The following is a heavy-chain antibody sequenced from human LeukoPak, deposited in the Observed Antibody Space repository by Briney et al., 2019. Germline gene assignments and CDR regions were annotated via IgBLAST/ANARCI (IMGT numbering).Heavy chain of an antibody. V-gene: IGHV3-74*01. J-gene: IGHJ4*02. D-gene: IGHD1-7*01. CDR3: ATARNFRFEY. CDR2: MNGEGTTI. Sequence: LHWVRQAXGXGXMWVSRMNGEGTTIDYADSVKGRFTVSRDYAKNTLFLQMNNLRTEDTALYFCATARNFRFEYWGQGSLVIVSA.